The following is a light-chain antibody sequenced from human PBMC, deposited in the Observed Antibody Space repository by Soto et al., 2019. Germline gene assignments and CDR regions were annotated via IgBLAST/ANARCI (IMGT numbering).Light chain of an antibody. CDR2: KAS. V-gene: IGKV1-5*03. J-gene: IGKJ2*01. CDR1: QSISSW. Sequence: DIPMTQSPSTLSASVGDRVTITCRASQSISSWLAWYLQKPGKAPKLLIYKASSLESGVPSRFSGSGSGTEFTLTISSLQPDDFATYYCQQYNSYHTFGQGTKLEIK. CDR3: QQYNSYHT.